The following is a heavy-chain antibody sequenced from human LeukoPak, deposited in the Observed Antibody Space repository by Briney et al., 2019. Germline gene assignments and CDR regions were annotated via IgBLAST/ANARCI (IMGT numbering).Heavy chain of an antibody. CDR1: GFTFSSYW. CDR3: ARVSGTMVWGVIPGWFDP. D-gene: IGHD3-10*01. Sequence: PGGSLRLSCAASGFTFSSYWMHWVRHAPGKGLVWVSRINSDGSSASYADSVKGRFTISRDNAKNTLYLQMNSLRAEDTAVYYCARVSGTMVWGVIPGWFDPWGQGTLVTVSS. J-gene: IGHJ5*02. V-gene: IGHV3-74*01. CDR2: INSDGSSA.